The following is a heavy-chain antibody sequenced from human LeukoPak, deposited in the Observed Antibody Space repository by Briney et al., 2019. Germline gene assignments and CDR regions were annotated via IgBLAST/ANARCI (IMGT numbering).Heavy chain of an antibody. CDR2: IHHSGVT. Sequence: PSQTLSLTCTVSGYSISSGYYWSWIRQPPGKGLEWIATIHHSGVTYYNPSLKSRVTMSVDTSKNQFSLKLASVTAASTAVYYCARYTANIAGYSFDFWGQGALVTVSS. CDR1: GYSISSGYY. CDR3: ARYTANIAGYSFDF. J-gene: IGHJ4*02. V-gene: IGHV4-38-2*02. D-gene: IGHD3-22*01.